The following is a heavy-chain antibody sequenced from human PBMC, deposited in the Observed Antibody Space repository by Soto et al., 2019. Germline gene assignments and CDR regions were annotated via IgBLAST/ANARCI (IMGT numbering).Heavy chain of an antibody. CDR3: ARIRARIYGEPDS. Sequence: PGGSLRLSCVASGFTCSSHGMLWVRQAPGKGLEWVTLISNDGGNEYYADSVKGRFTISRDNSKNTVYLQMNSLTVEDTALYHCARIRARIYGEPDSWGQGTLDTVSS. D-gene: IGHD3-10*01. CDR1: GFTCSSHG. J-gene: IGHJ4*02. V-gene: IGHV3-30-3*01. CDR2: ISNDGGNE.